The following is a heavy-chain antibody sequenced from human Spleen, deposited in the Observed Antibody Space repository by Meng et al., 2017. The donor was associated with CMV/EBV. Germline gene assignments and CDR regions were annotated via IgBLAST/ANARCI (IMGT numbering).Heavy chain of an antibody. J-gene: IGHJ6*02. D-gene: IGHD6-19*01. CDR1: GFTFSAYE. CDR3: ANGVAGNYYYGMDV. Sequence: GGSLRLSCAASGFTFSAYEMNWVRQAPGKGLEWVLYISSSGSTTYYADSVKGRFTISRDNSKKTLFLQMNSLRAEDTAVYYCANGVAGNYYYGMDVWGQGTTVTVSS. CDR2: ISSSGSTT. V-gene: IGHV3-48*03.